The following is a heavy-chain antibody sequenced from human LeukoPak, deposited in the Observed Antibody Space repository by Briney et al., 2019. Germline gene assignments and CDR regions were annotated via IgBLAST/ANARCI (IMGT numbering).Heavy chain of an antibody. D-gene: IGHD1-14*01. CDR3: ARGVEPLAANTLAY. V-gene: IGHV3-53*01. CDR2: FYSDGNT. CDR1: GFTVITND. Sequence: GGSLRLSCAASGFTVITNDMTWVRQAPGKGVEWVSVFYSDGNTKYADSVQGRFTIPRDNSKNTLYLEMNSLSPDDTAVYYCARGVEPLAANTLAYWGQGTLVTVSS. J-gene: IGHJ4*02.